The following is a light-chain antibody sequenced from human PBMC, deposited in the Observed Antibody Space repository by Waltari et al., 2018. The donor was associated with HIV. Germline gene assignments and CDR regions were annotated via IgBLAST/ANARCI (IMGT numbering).Light chain of an antibody. CDR2: DVT. CDR1: SSAVGGYNY. J-gene: IGLJ2*01. Sequence: QSALTQPASVSGSPGPSITIPCTGTSSAVGGYNYVSWYQQHPGNAPKLMIYDVTNRPSGVSNRFSGSKSGNTASLTISGLQAEDEADYYCCSYAGSSTFAVFGGGTKLTVL. CDR3: CSYAGSSTFAV. V-gene: IGLV2-23*02.